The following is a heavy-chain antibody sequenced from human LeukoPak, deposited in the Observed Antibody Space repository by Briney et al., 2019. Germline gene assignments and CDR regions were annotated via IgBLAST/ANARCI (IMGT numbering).Heavy chain of an antibody. CDR3: ARDTGSGYYPYWYFDL. CDR2: IYYTGST. J-gene: IGHJ2*01. CDR1: GGSISNYY. D-gene: IGHD3-22*01. V-gene: IGHV4-59*01. Sequence: PSETLSLTCTVSGGSISNYYWNWIRQPPGRGLEWIGKIYYTGSTNYNPSLKSRVTISVDTSKNQFSLKLSSVTAADTAVYYCARDTGSGYYPYWYFDLWGRGTLATVSS.